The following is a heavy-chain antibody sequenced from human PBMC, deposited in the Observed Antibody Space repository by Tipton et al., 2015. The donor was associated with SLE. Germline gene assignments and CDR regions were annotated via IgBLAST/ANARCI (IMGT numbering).Heavy chain of an antibody. J-gene: IGHJ4*02. CDR3: ARDLYYYDSSKGY. D-gene: IGHD3-22*01. V-gene: IGHV4-30-4*01. CDR2: IYYSGST. Sequence: TLSLPCTVSGGSISSGDYYWSWIHQPPGKGLEWIGYIYYSGSTYYNPSLKSRVTISVDTSKNQFSLRLNSLTAADTAVYYCARDLYYYDSSKGYWGQGTLVTVSS. CDR1: GGSISSGDYY.